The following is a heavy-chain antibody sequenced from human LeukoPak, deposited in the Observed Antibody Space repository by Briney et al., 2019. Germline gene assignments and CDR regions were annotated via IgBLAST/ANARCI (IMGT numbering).Heavy chain of an antibody. Sequence: GGSLRLSCAASGFTFSSYGMHWVRQAPGKGLEWVALISYDGTNKYYADSVKGRFTISRDNSKNTLYLQMNSLRAEDTAVYYCAKGYYYDSDGYYQHFGYWGQGTLVTVSS. CDR1: GFTFSSYG. D-gene: IGHD3-22*01. V-gene: IGHV3-30*18. J-gene: IGHJ4*02. CDR2: ISYDGTNK. CDR3: AKGYYYDSDGYYQHFGY.